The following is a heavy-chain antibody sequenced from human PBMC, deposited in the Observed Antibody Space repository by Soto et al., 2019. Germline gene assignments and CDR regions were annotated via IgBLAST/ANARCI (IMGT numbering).Heavy chain of an antibody. J-gene: IGHJ4*02. D-gene: IGHD1-26*01. CDR3: ARDLGGSYPFDY. CDR1: GGTFGSYA. Sequence: ASVKVSCKASGGTFGSYAISWVRQAPGQGLEWMGGIIPIFGTANYAQKFQGRVTITADESTSTAYMELSSRRSGDTAVYYCARDLGGSYPFDYWGQGTLVTVSS. V-gene: IGHV1-69*13. CDR2: IIPIFGTA.